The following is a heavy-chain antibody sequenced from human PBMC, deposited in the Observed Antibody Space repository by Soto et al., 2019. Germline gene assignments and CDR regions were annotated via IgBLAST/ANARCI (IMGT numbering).Heavy chain of an antibody. Sequence: QVQLQESGPGLVKPSQTLSLTCTVSGGSISSGGYHWSWIRQHPGKGLEWIGYTYYSGSTYYNPSLNSRVTISVNTSKNQFPLELSSVTAADTAVYYSARGVQHWGQGTLVTVSS. J-gene: IGHJ1*01. CDR3: ARGVQH. CDR1: GGSISSGGYH. CDR2: TYYSGST. V-gene: IGHV4-31*03.